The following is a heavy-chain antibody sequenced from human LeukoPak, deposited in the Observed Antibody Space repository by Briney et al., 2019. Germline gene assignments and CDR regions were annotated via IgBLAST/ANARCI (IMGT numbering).Heavy chain of an antibody. V-gene: IGHV3-53*01. CDR1: GFTVSSNY. CDR2: IYSAGST. J-gene: IGHJ6*03. Sequence: GGSLRLSCIASGFTVSSNYMNWVRQAPRKALEWVSVIYSAGSTYYADSVQGRFTISRDNSKNTLYLQMNSLRAEDTAVYYCARDKYLGVMDVWGKGTTVTISS. CDR3: ARDKYLGVMDV. D-gene: IGHD3-16*01.